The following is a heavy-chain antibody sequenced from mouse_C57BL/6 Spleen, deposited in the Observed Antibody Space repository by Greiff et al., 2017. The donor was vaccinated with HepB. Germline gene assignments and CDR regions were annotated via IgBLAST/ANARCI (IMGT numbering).Heavy chain of an antibody. CDR3: AREGTAQAFAY. Sequence: VKLMESGPELVKPGASVKISCKASGYTFTDYYINWVKQRPGQGLEWIGWIFPGSGSTYYNEKFKGKATLTVDKSSSTAYMLLSSLTSEDSAVYFCAREGTAQAFAYWGQGTLVTVSA. D-gene: IGHD3-2*02. V-gene: IGHV1-75*01. CDR2: IFPGSGST. J-gene: IGHJ3*01. CDR1: GYTFTDYY.